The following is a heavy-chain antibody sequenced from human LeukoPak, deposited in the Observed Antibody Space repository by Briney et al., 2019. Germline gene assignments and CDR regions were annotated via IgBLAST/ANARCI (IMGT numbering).Heavy chain of an antibody. CDR3: ARVNYDFWSGYQYHYFDY. J-gene: IGHJ4*02. CDR1: GGSISSYY. CDR2: IYTSGST. V-gene: IGHV4-4*07. Sequence: LSETLSLTCTVSGGSISSYYWSWIRQPAGKGLEWIGRIYTSGSTNYNPSLKSRVTMSVDTSKNQFSLKLSSVTAADTAVYYCARVNYDFWSGYQYHYFDYWGQGTLVTVYS. D-gene: IGHD3-3*01.